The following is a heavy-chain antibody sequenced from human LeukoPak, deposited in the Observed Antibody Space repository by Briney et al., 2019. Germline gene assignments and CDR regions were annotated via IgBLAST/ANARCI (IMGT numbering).Heavy chain of an antibody. V-gene: IGHV3-49*04. CDR3: TTRKLGRRGTTVDY. CDR1: GFTFGEYA. Sequence: GGSLRLSCTASGFTFGEYAMTWVRQAPGKGLEWVGFIRSKNYGETTDYAASVKGRFTISRDDSRRIAYLQMDSLKTEDTAVHFCTTRKLGRRGTTVDYWGQGTLVTVSS. D-gene: IGHD1-1*01. J-gene: IGHJ4*02. CDR2: IRSKNYGETT.